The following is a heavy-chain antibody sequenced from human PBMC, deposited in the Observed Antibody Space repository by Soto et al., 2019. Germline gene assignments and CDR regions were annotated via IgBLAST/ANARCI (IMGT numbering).Heavy chain of an antibody. J-gene: IGHJ4*02. Sequence: QVQLVESGGGVVQPGRSLRLSCVASGFTFSSYGMHWVRQAPGKGLEWVAVISYDGSNKYYADSVKGRFTISRDNSKNTLYLQMNSLRAEDTAVYYCAKGVAVAGSPFDYWGQGTLVTVSS. CDR2: ISYDGSNK. CDR1: GFTFSSYG. V-gene: IGHV3-30*18. CDR3: AKGVAVAGSPFDY. D-gene: IGHD6-19*01.